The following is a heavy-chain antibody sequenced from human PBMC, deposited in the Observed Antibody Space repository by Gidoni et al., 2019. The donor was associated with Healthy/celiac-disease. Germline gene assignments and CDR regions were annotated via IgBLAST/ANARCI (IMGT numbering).Heavy chain of an antibody. D-gene: IGHD3-22*01. CDR1: GFTFTSSA. V-gene: IGHV1-58*01. J-gene: IGHJ3*02. CDR2: IVVGSGNT. Sequence: QMQLVQSGPEVKKPGTSVKVSCKASGFTFTSSAVQWVRQARGQRLEWIGWIVVGSGNTNYAQKFQERVTITRDMSTSTAYMELSSLRSEDTAVYYCAVIEIVVVPDAFDIWGQGTMVTVSS. CDR3: AVIEIVVVPDAFDI.